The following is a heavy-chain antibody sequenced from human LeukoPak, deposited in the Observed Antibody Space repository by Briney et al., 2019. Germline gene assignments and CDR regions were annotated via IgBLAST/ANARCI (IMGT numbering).Heavy chain of an antibody. V-gene: IGHV3-23*01. CDR3: ARDRDYVYFGSAGGFDY. CDR1: GFTFSSYA. Sequence: QSGGSLKLSCAASGFTFSSYAMSWVRQAPGKGLEWVSVISGSGGSTYYADSVKGRFTISRDNSKNTLYLQMNSLRAEDTAVYYCARDRDYVYFGSAGGFDYWGQGTLVTVSS. CDR2: ISGSGGST. D-gene: IGHD4-17*01. J-gene: IGHJ4*02.